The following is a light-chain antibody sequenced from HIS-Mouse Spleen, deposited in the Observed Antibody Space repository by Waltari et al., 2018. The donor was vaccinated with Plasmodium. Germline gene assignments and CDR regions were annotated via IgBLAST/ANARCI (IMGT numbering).Light chain of an antibody. V-gene: IGLV2-14*03. CDR1: SSDVGGYNY. CDR2: DVS. J-gene: IGLJ2*01. CDR3: SSYTSSSTLV. Sequence: QSALTQPASVSGSPGQSITISCPGTSSDVGGYNYVSWYQQKPGKAPKLMIYDVSNRPSGVSNRFSGSKSGNTASLTISGRQAEDEAEYYCSSYTSSSTLVFGGGTKLTVL.